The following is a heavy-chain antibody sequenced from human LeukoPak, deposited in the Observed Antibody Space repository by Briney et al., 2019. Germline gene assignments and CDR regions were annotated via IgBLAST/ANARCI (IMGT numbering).Heavy chain of an antibody. Sequence: GGSLRLSCAAPGITVITTDMTCVRQAPGKGLEWVSVLYSDGNTKYADSVQGRFTISRDNSKNTLYLDVNSLSPDDTAVYYCARGVEPLAANTLAYWGQGTLVTVSS. CDR1: GITVITTD. CDR3: ARGVEPLAANTLAY. J-gene: IGHJ4*02. V-gene: IGHV3-53*01. D-gene: IGHD1-14*01. CDR2: LYSDGNT.